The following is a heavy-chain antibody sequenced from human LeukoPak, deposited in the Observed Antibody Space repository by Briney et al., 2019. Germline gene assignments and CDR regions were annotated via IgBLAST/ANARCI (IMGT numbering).Heavy chain of an antibody. D-gene: IGHD2-2*01. CDR2: IYYSGST. CDR1: GGSISSSSYY. V-gene: IGHV4-39*07. Sequence: SETLSLTCTVSGGSISSSSYYWGWIRQPPGKGLEWIGSIYYSGSTYYNPSLKSRVTISVDTSKNQFSLKLSSVIAADTAVYYCARVVVGIVVVPAAGPAYYYYYMDVWGKGTTVTVSS. CDR3: ARVVVGIVVVPAAGPAYYYYYMDV. J-gene: IGHJ6*03.